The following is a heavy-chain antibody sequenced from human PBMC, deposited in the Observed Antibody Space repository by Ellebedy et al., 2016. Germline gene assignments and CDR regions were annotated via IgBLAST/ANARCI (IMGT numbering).Heavy chain of an antibody. Sequence: SVKVSCXASGYTFTSYGISWVRQAPGQGLEWMGGIIPIFGTANYAQKFQGRVTITADESTSTAYMELSSLRSEDTAVYYCARSTAMVTFGWYYYYGMDVWGQGTTVTVSS. J-gene: IGHJ6*02. CDR2: IIPIFGTA. CDR3: ARSTAMVTFGWYYYYGMDV. CDR1: GYTFTSYG. D-gene: IGHD5-18*01. V-gene: IGHV1-69*13.